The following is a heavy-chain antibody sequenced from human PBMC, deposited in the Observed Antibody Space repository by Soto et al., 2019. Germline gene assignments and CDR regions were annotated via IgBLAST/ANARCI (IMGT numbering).Heavy chain of an antibody. J-gene: IGHJ4*02. CDR1: GGSMSSSNW. Sequence: QVQLQESGPGLVKPSGTLSLTCTVSGGSMSSSNWWNWVRQPPGKGLEWMGEAHHSGRTNYNPSHTSRVTTAVDTTKTHFSLKLSSVTAAATAVYCGAGSEAAVLDYWGQGTRVTVSS. CDR2: AHHSGRT. CDR3: AGSEAAVLDY. D-gene: IGHD2-15*01. V-gene: IGHV4-4*01.